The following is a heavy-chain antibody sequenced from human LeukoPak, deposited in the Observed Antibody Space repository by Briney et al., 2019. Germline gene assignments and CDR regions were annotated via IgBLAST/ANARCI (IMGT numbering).Heavy chain of an antibody. J-gene: IGHJ6*03. V-gene: IGHV3-74*01. CDR3: ARGDYDFWSGYPYYYYYMDV. Sequence: GGSLRLSCAASGFTFSSHWMHWVRQAPGKGLVWVSRINSDGSSTSYADSVKGRFTISRDNAKNTLYLQMNSLRAEDTAVYYCARGDYDFWSGYPYYYYYMDVWGKGTTVTVSS. CDR2: INSDGSST. CDR1: GFTFSSHW. D-gene: IGHD3-3*01.